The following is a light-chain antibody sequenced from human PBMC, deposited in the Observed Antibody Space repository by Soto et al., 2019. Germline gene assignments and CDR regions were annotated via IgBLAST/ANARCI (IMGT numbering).Light chain of an antibody. J-gene: IGKJ1*01. CDR1: QSVSSNY. V-gene: IGKV3-20*01. CDR3: QQYDTSPRT. Sequence: EVMLTQSPGTLSLSPGERATLSCRASQSVSSNYLAWYQQKSGQAPRLLIYGASNRATGIPDRFSGSGSGTDFTLTIRRREHEDFAVYYCQQYDTSPRTFGQGTKVEFK. CDR2: GAS.